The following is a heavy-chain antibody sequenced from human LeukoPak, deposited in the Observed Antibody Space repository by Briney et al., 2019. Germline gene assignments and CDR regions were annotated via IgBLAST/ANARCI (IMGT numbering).Heavy chain of an antibody. Sequence: ASVKVSCKASGYTFTSYYMHWVRQAPGQGLEWMGIINPSGGSTSYAQKFQGRVTITTDESTSTAYMELSSLRSEDTAVYYCASLPPGDIVDPGYYYYMDVWGKGTTVTVSS. CDR3: ASLPPGDIVDPGYYYYMDV. CDR1: GYTFTSYY. D-gene: IGHD2-15*01. V-gene: IGHV1-46*01. J-gene: IGHJ6*03. CDR2: INPSGGST.